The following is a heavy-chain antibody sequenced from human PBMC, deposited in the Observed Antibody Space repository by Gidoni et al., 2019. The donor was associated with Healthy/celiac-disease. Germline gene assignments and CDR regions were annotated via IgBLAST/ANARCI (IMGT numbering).Heavy chain of an antibody. CDR3: AKDQFMGWLHGLSSYYYYYYGMDV. D-gene: IGHD5-12*01. V-gene: IGHV3-30*18. CDR2: ISYDGSNK. CDR1: GFTFSSYG. J-gene: IGHJ6*02. Sequence: QVQLVESGGGVVQPGRSLRLSCAASGFTFSSYGMHWVRQAPGKGLEWVAVISYDGSNKYYADSVKGRFTISRDNSKNTLYLQMNSLRAEDTAVYYCAKDQFMGWLHGLSSYYYYYYGMDVWGQGTTVTVSS.